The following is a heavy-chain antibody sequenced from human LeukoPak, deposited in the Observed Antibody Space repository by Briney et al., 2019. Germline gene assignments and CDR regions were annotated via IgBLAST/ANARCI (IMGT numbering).Heavy chain of an antibody. Sequence: ASVKVSCKASGYTFTSYGISWVRQAPGQGLEWMGWISAYNGNTNYAQKLQGRVTMTTDTSTSTAYMELSSLRSEDTAVYYCARVKGIQLWTYYDYWGQGTLVTVSS. V-gene: IGHV1-18*01. CDR1: GYTFTSYG. CDR3: ARVKGIQLWTYYDY. CDR2: ISAYNGNT. D-gene: IGHD5-18*01. J-gene: IGHJ4*02.